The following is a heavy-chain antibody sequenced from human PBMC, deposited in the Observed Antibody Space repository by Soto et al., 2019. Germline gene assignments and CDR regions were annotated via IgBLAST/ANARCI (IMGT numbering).Heavy chain of an antibody. V-gene: IGHV3-30-3*01. CDR2: ISYDGSNK. J-gene: IGHJ5*02. CDR1: GFTFSSYA. Sequence: GGSLRRSCAASGFTFSSYAMHWVRQAPGKGLEWVAVISYDGSNKYYADSVKGRFTISRDNSKNTLYLQMNSLRAEDTAVYYCASWFDPWGQGTLVTVSS. CDR3: ASWFDP.